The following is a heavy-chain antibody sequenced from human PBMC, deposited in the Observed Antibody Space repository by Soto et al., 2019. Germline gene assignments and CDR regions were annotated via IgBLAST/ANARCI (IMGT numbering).Heavy chain of an antibody. V-gene: IGHV4-34*01. J-gene: IGHJ4*02. CDR1: GGSFNGYY. CDR3: ARGRLFLTTSGLVITYFDN. CDR2: ITHGGST. D-gene: IGHD3-3*01. Sequence: QVQLQQWGAGLLKPSETLSLTFAVYGGSFNGYYWDWIRHSPGKGLEWIGEITHGGSTTYSPSLKSRVTMSLDTSKNQFFLNLTSVTAADTAVYYCARGRLFLTTSGLVITYFDNWGQGMLVTVSS.